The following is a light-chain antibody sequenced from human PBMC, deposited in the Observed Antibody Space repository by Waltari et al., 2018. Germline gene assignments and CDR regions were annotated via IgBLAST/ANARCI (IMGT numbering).Light chain of an antibody. J-gene: IGKJ1*01. CDR1: QSISSN. V-gene: IGKV3-15*01. CDR3: QQYNNWPRT. Sequence: EIVMTQSPATLSVSPGERATLSCGASQSISSNLAWYRQKPGQAPRLLIYGASTRATGIPARFSGSGSGTEFTLTISSLQSEDFAVYYCQQYNNWPRTLGQGTKVEIK. CDR2: GAS.